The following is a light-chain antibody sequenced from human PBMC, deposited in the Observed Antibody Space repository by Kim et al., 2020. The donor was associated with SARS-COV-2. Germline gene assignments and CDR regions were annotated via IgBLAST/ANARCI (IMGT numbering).Light chain of an antibody. CDR2: DNN. CDR3: GTWDSSLSAWL. CDR1: SSNIGNNY. Sequence: QSVLTQPPSVSAAPGQKVTISCSGSSSNIGNNYVSWYQQLPGTAPKLLIYDNNKRPSGIPDRFSGSKSGTSATLGITGLQTGDEADYYCGTWDSSLSAWLFGGGPKLTVL. V-gene: IGLV1-51*01. J-gene: IGLJ3*02.